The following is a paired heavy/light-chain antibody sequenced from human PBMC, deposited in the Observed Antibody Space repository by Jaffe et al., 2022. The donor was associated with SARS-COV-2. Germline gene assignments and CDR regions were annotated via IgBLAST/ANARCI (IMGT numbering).Heavy chain of an antibody. CDR1: GFTFSSYA. V-gene: IGHV3-23*04. CDR2: ISGSGGST. Sequence: EVQLVESGGGLVQPGGSLRLSCAASGFTFSSYAMSWVRQAPGKGLEWVSAISGSGGSTYYADSVKGRFTISRDNSKNTLYLQMNSLRAEDTAVYYCANLAEGLTSAGYYYYYMDVWGKGTTVTVSS. D-gene: IGHD3-3*01. CDR3: ANLAEGLTSAGYYYYYMDV. J-gene: IGHJ6*03.
Light chain of an antibody. CDR3: HQSSSLPYT. CDR1: QSIGSS. J-gene: IGKJ2*01. V-gene: IGKV6-21*01. CDR2: YAS. Sequence: EIVLTQSPDFQSVTPKEKVTITCRASQSIGSSLHWYQQKPDQSPKLLIKYASQSFSGVPSRFSGSGSGTDFTLTINSLEAEDAATYYCHQSSSLPYTFGQGTKLEIK.